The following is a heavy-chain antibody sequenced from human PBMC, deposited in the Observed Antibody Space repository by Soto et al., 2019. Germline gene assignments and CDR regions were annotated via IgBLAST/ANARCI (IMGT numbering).Heavy chain of an antibody. D-gene: IGHD6-19*01. J-gene: IGHJ3*02. Sequence: SVKVSCKASGGTFSSYAISWVRQAPGQGLEWMGGIIPIFGTANYAQKFQGRVTITADKSTSTAYMELSSLRSEDTAVYYCARDRAGYSSGWYHPDAFDIWGQGTMVTVSS. CDR2: IIPIFGTA. V-gene: IGHV1-69*06. CDR1: GGTFSSYA. CDR3: ARDRAGYSSGWYHPDAFDI.